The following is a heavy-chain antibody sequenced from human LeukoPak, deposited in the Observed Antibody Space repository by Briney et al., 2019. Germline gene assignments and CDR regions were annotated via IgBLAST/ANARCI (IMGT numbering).Heavy chain of an antibody. CDR2: ISGSGGST. CDR3: ARAGRRATWIQLWLHYFDY. CDR1: GFTFSSYA. J-gene: IGHJ4*02. D-gene: IGHD5-18*01. Sequence: GGSLRLSCAASGFTFSSYAMSWVRQAPGKGLEWVSAISGSGGSTYYADSVKGRFTISRDNSKNTLYLQMNSLRAEDTAVYYCARAGRRATWIQLWLHYFDYWGQGTLVTVSS. V-gene: IGHV3-23*01.